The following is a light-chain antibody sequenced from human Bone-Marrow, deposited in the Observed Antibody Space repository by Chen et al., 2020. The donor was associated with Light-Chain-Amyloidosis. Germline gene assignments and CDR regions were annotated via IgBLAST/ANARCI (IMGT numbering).Light chain of an antibody. CDR1: NIGSTS. V-gene: IGLV3-21*02. CDR2: DDS. J-gene: IGLJ3*02. Sequence: SYVLTQPSSVSVAPGQTATIACGGNNIGSTSVHGYQQTPGQAPLLVVYDDSDRPSGIPERLYGSNSGNAATLTISRVEAGDEADYYCQVWDRSSDRPVFGGGTKLTVL. CDR3: QVWDRSSDRPV.